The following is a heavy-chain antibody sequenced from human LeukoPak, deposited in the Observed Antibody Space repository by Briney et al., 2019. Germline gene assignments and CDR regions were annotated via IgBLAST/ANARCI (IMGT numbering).Heavy chain of an antibody. D-gene: IGHD4-23*01. CDR3: ARDMGYGGNSGAFDI. CDR1: GFTFSSYG. Sequence: GGSLRLSCAASGFTFSSYGMHWVRQAPGKGLEWLAVIWYDGSNIYYADPVKGRFAISRDNSKNTLYLQINSLRAEDTAVYYCARDMGYGGNSGAFDIWGQGTMVTVSS. J-gene: IGHJ3*02. V-gene: IGHV3-33*01. CDR2: IWYDGSNI.